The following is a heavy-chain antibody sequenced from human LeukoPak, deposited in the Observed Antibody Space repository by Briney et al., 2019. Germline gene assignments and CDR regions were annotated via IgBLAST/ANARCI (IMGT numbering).Heavy chain of an antibody. Sequence: GGSLRLSCAASGFTFSSYGMHWVRQAPGKGLEWVAVISYDGSNKYYADSVKGRFTISRDNSKNTLYLQMNSLRAEDTAVYYCARDYGQVVAARHWFDPWGQGTLVTVSS. CDR3: ARDYGQVVAARHWFDP. J-gene: IGHJ5*02. V-gene: IGHV3-30*03. CDR1: GFTFSSYG. CDR2: ISYDGSNK. D-gene: IGHD2-15*01.